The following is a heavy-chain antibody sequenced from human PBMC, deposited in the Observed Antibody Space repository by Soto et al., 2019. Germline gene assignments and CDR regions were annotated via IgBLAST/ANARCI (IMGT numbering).Heavy chain of an antibody. CDR3: ALDHKGYGTFDH. CDR2: ISSYNGVT. V-gene: IGHV1-18*01. D-gene: IGHD5-12*01. J-gene: IGHJ4*02. CDR1: GNTFSGYG. Sequence: ASVKVSCKASGNTFSGYGISWVRQAPGQGLEWMGWISSYNGVTNYAQKFQDTVTLTTDSSTTTAYMELRSLRVDDTAVYYCALDHKGYGTFDHWGQGTLVTVSA.